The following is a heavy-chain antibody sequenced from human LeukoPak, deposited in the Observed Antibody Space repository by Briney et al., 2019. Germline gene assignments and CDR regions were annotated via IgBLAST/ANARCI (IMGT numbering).Heavy chain of an antibody. J-gene: IGHJ3*02. Sequence: GGSLRLSCVASRFTFSAYWMSWVRQAPGKGLEWVANIKQDGSESYYVDSVKGRFTISRDNAKSSLYLQMNNLRVEDTAVYYCASYYDPLVGDAFDIWGQGAMVMVSS. D-gene: IGHD3-22*01. CDR1: RFTFSAYW. CDR3: ASYYDPLVGDAFDI. V-gene: IGHV3-7*01. CDR2: IKQDGSES.